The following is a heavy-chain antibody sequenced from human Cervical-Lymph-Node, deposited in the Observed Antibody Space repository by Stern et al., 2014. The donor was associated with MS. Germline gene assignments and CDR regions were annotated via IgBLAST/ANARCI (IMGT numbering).Heavy chain of an antibody. V-gene: IGHV3-7*01. CDR1: GFTFSSYW. J-gene: IGHJ4*02. CDR3: ARETLAARGADY. Sequence: EVQLVESGGGLVQPGGSLRLSCEASGFTFSSYWMSWVRQAPGKGLEWVASIKKDGSEQYYGDCVKGRFTISRDISKNSLYLQMNSLRAEDTAVYYCARETLAARGADYWGQGTLVTVSS. D-gene: IGHD6-6*01. CDR2: IKKDGSEQ.